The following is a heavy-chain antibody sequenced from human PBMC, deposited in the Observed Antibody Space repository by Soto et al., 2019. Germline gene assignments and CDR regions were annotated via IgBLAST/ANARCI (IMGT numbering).Heavy chain of an antibody. Sequence: GSLRLSCAASGFTFSSYAMSWVRQAPGKGLEWVSAISGSGGSTYYADSVKGRFTISRDNSKNTLYLQMNSLRAEDTAVYYCASVVVPAAIPVYYYYYGMDVWGQGTTVTVSS. J-gene: IGHJ6*02. CDR3: ASVVVPAAIPVYYYYYGMDV. CDR2: ISGSGGST. V-gene: IGHV3-23*01. D-gene: IGHD2-2*01. CDR1: GFTFSSYA.